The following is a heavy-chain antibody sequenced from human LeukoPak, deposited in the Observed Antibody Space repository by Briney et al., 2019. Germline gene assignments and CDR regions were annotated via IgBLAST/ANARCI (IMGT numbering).Heavy chain of an antibody. CDR2: INHSGST. Sequence: PSETLSLTCAVYGGSFSGYYWSWIRQPPGKGLEWIGEINHSGSTNYNPSLKSRVTISGDTSKNQFSLKLSSVTAADTAVYYCAAGGIEDAFDIWGQGTMVTVSS. D-gene: IGHD1-1*01. V-gene: IGHV4-34*01. CDR1: GGSFSGYY. J-gene: IGHJ3*02. CDR3: AAGGIEDAFDI.